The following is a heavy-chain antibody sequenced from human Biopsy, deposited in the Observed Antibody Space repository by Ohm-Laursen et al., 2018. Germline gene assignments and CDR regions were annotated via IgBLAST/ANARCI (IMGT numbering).Heavy chain of an antibody. CDR1: GFTFSVYA. J-gene: IGHJ4*02. CDR3: ATIAGWGSSPDPRPY. Sequence: SLRLSCAASGFTFSVYAMHWVRQAPGKGLEWVSGIFRNSGNIDYAASVKGRFTISRDNAKNSLYLQMNSLRPEDTAFYYCATIAGWGSSPDPRPYWGQGTLVTVSS. CDR2: IFRNSGNI. V-gene: IGHV3-9*01. D-gene: IGHD3-3*01.